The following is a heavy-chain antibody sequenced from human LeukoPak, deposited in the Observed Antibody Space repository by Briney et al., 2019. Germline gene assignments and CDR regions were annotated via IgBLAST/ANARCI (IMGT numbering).Heavy chain of an antibody. Sequence: GGSLRLSCAASGFTFSSYGMHWVRQAPGKGLEWVAFIRYNGSNKYYADSVKGRFTISRDNSKNTLYLQMNSLRAEDTAVYYCAKDLRVLLWFGELVTDYWGQGTLVTVSS. CDR3: AKDLRVLLWFGELVTDY. J-gene: IGHJ4*02. D-gene: IGHD3-10*01. CDR1: GFTFSSYG. V-gene: IGHV3-30*02. CDR2: IRYNGSNK.